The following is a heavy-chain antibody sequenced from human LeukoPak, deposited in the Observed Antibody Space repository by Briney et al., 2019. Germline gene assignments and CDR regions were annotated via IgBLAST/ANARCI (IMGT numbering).Heavy chain of an antibody. CDR1: GGSISSYY. D-gene: IGHD3-16*01. V-gene: IGHV4-59*01. CDR2: IYYSGST. Sequence: SETLSLTCTVSGGSISSYYWRWIRQPPGKGLEWIGYIYYSGSTNYNPSLKSRVTISVDTSKNQFSLKLSSVTAADTAVYYCARSLKVSGPRGSPGESYFDYWGQGTLVTVSS. J-gene: IGHJ4*02. CDR3: ARSLKVSGPRGSPGESYFDY.